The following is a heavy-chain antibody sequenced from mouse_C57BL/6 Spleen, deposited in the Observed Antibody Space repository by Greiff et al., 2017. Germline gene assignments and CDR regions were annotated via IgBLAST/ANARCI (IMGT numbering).Heavy chain of an antibody. Sequence: VQLQQSGPELVKPGASVKISCKASGYTFTDYYMNWVKQSHGKSLEWIGDINPNNGGTSYNQKFKGKATLTVDKSSSTAYMELRSLTSEDSAVYYCARRGLRPSAWFAYWGQGTLVTVSA. CDR2: INPNNGGT. D-gene: IGHD2-4*01. V-gene: IGHV1-26*01. CDR3: ARRGLRPSAWFAY. J-gene: IGHJ3*01. CDR1: GYTFTDYY.